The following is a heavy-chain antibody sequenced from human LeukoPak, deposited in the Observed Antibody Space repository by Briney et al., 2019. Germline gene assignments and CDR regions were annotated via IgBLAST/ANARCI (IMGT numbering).Heavy chain of an antibody. CDR1: GYTFTSYA. CDR2: INTNTGNP. CDR3: ARRRGIAARPWNWFDP. D-gene: IGHD6-6*01. V-gene: IGHV7-4-1*02. J-gene: IGHJ5*02. Sequence: ASVKVSCKASGYTFTSYAMNWVRQAPGQGLEWMGWINTNTGNPTYAQGFTGRFVFSLDTSVSTAYLQISSLKAEDTAVYHCARRRGIAARPWNWFDPWGQGTLVTVSS.